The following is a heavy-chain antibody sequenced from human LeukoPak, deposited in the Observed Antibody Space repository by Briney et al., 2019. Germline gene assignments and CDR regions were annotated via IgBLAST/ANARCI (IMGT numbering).Heavy chain of an antibody. D-gene: IGHD3-10*01. CDR1: GFTFSSYA. Sequence: GGSLRLSCAASGFTFSSYAMSWVHQAPGKGLEWVSAISGSGGSTYYADSVKGRFTISRDNSKNTLYLQMNSLRAEDTAVYYCAKVPLWFGEAYFDYWGQGTLVTVSS. J-gene: IGHJ4*02. CDR3: AKVPLWFGEAYFDY. V-gene: IGHV3-23*01. CDR2: ISGSGGST.